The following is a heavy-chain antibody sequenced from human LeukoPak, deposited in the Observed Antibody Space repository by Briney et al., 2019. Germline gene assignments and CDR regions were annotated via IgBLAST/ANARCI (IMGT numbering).Heavy chain of an antibody. CDR1: GYTFTSYG. CDR3: ARERDDFWTHNWDFDY. V-gene: IGHV1-18*01. J-gene: IGHJ4*02. CDR2: ISAYNGNT. D-gene: IGHD3-3*01. Sequence: ASAKVSCKASGYTFTSYGISWVRQAPGQGLEWMGWISAYNGNTNYAQKLQGRVTMTTDTSTSTAYMELRSLRSDDTAVYYCARERDDFWTHNWDFDYWGQGTLVTVSS.